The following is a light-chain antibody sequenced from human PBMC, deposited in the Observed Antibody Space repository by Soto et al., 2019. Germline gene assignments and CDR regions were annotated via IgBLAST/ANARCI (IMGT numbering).Light chain of an antibody. J-gene: IGLJ1*01. Sequence: QSALTQPASVSGSPGQSLTISCTGTSSDVGGYNYVSWYQHHPGKAPKLMIYEVSNRPSGVSNRFSGSKSGNTASLTISGLQAEDEADYYCSSYTSSSTSYVFGTGTKVTVL. CDR2: EVS. V-gene: IGLV2-14*01. CDR3: SSYTSSSTSYV. CDR1: SSDVGGYNY.